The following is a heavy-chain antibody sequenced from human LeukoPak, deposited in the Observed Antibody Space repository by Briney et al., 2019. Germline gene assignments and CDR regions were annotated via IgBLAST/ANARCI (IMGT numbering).Heavy chain of an antibody. Sequence: GGSLRLSCAASGFTFSSNWMHWVRQAPGKGLVWVSRINGDGGSTSYADSLKGRFTISRDNAKNTLYLQMNSLRAEDTAVYYCVGIRYDSSGRYFDNWGQGTLVTVSS. V-gene: IGHV3-74*01. D-gene: IGHD3-22*01. CDR2: INGDGGST. CDR3: VGIRYDSSGRYFDN. J-gene: IGHJ4*02. CDR1: GFTFSSNW.